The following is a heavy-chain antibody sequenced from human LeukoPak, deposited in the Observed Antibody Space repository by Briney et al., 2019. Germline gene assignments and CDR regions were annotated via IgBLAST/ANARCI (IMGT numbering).Heavy chain of an antibody. CDR1: GYTFTGFD. V-gene: IGHV1-8*01. Sequence: ASVKVSCKASGYTFTGFDINWVRQATGQGLEWMGWMNPNSGNSGYAEKFQGRVAMTRNTSISTAYMELSSLGSEDTAVYYCARAPPPYCDSTGCTPPEYFQDWGQGTLVTVSS. J-gene: IGHJ1*01. CDR3: ARAPPPYCDSTGCTPPEYFQD. D-gene: IGHD2-2*01. CDR2: MNPNSGNS.